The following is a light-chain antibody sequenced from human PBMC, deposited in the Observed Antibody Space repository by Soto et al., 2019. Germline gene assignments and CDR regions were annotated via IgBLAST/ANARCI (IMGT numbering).Light chain of an antibody. CDR3: QQYGPSPPYT. CDR2: AAS. CDR1: RSFASSY. V-gene: IGKV3-20*01. Sequence: EIVLTQSPGTLSLSPGERATLSCRASRSFASSYLAWYQRKPGQAPRLLIYAASNRATGIPDRSTGSGSGTDFTLTISRVEPEDFAVYYCQQYGPSPPYTFGQGTKVEIK. J-gene: IGKJ2*01.